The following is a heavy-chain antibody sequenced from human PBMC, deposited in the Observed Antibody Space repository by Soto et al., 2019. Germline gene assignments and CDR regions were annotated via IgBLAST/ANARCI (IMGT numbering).Heavy chain of an antibody. D-gene: IGHD4-4*01. J-gene: IGHJ3*01. Sequence: PGESLKISCKGSGDRFTNYWIAWVRQMPGKGLEWMGIIYPGDSDTRYSPSFQGQVTISVDKSFSTAYLQWSSLKASDTAMYYCARPLSSLQSHAFDVWGQGTMVTVSS. CDR3: ARPLSSLQSHAFDV. V-gene: IGHV5-51*01. CDR1: GDRFTNYW. CDR2: IYPGDSDT.